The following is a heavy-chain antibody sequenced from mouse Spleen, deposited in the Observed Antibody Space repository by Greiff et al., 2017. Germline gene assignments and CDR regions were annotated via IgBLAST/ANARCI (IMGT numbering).Heavy chain of an antibody. CDR2: IDPENGDT. D-gene: IGHD1-2*01. Sequence: VQLQQSGAELVRPGASVKLSCTASGFNIKDDYMHWVKQRPEQGLEWIGWIDPENGDTEYASKFQGKATITADTSSNTAYLQLSSLTSEDTAVYYCTTHYYGWNYWGQGTTLTVSS. CDR1: GFNIKDDY. J-gene: IGHJ2*01. V-gene: IGHV14-4*01. CDR3: TTHYYGWNY.